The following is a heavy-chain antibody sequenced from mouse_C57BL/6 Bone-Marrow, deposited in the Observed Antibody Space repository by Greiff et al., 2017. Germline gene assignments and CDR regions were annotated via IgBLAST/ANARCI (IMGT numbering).Heavy chain of an antibody. V-gene: IGHV1-74*01. CDR2: IHPSDSDT. CDR1: GYTFTSYW. D-gene: IGHD1-1*01. J-gene: IGHJ3*01. Sequence: VQLQQPGAELVKPGASVKVSCKASGYTFTSYWMRWVKQRPGQGLEWIGTIHPSDSDTNYNQKFKGKATLTVDKSSSTAYMQLSSLKSEDSAVYFWAISYYYGSRPWFAYWGQGTLVTVSA. CDR3: AISYYYGSRPWFAY.